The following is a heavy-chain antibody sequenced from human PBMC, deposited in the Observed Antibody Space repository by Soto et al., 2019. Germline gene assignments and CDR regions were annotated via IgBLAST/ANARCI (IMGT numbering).Heavy chain of an antibody. CDR1: GFSLSNARMG. CDR2: IFSNDEK. V-gene: IGHV2-26*01. CDR3: ARIEFVVGIAEVYYFDY. J-gene: IGHJ4*02. D-gene: IGHD6-13*01. Sequence: SGPTLVNPTETLTLTCTVSGFSLSNARMGVSWIRQPPGKALEWLAHIFSNDEKSYSTSLKSRLTISKDTSKSQVVLTMTNMDPVDTATYYCARIEFVVGIAEVYYFDYWGQGTLVTVSS.